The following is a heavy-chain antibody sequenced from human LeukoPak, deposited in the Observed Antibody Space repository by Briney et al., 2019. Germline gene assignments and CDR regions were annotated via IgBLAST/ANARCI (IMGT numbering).Heavy chain of an antibody. V-gene: IGHV3-66*01. Sequence: GGSLRLSCAASGFTVSSNYMSWVRQAPGKGLEWVSVIYSGGSTYYADSVKGRFTISRDNSKNTLYLQMNSLRAEDTAVYYCARDSNGSGGYYSSYWGQGTLVTVSS. CDR3: ARDSNGSGGYYSSY. D-gene: IGHD3-10*01. CDR1: GFTVSSNY. J-gene: IGHJ4*02. CDR2: IYSGGST.